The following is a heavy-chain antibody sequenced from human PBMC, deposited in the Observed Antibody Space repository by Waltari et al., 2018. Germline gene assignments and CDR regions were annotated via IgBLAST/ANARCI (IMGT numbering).Heavy chain of an antibody. Sequence: EVQLVESGGGLVQPGGSLRLSCAASGFTFSSYSMNWVRQAPGKGLEWVSYISSSSSTIYYADSVKGRFTISRDNAKNSLYLQMNSLRAEDTAVYYCASDTIAARPIRDWGQGTLVTVSS. CDR3: ASDTIAARPIRD. D-gene: IGHD6-6*01. V-gene: IGHV3-48*04. CDR2: ISSSSSTI. CDR1: GFTFSSYS. J-gene: IGHJ4*02.